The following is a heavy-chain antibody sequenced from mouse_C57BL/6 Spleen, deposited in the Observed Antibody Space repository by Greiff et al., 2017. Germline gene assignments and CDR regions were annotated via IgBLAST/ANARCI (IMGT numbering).Heavy chain of an antibody. D-gene: IGHD2-10*02. CDR1: GFTFSSYA. V-gene: IGHV5-4*01. CDR2: ISDGGSYT. Sequence: EVQGVESGGGLVKPGGSLKLSCAASGFTFSSYAMSWVRQTPEKRLEWVATISDGGSYTYYPDNVKGRFTISRDNAKNNLYLQMSHLKSEDTAMYYCARGEGYGNFAWFAYWGQGTLVTVSA. CDR3: ARGEGYGNFAWFAY. J-gene: IGHJ3*01.